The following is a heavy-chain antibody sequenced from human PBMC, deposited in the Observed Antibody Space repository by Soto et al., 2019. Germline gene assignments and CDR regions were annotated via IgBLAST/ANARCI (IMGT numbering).Heavy chain of an antibody. CDR3: ARGDYYDSSGYYYFDY. CDR1: GGSISSGDYY. D-gene: IGHD3-22*01. Sequence: SETLSLTCSVSGGSISSGDYYWSWIRQPPGKGLEWIGYIYYSGSTYYNPSLKSRVTISVDTSKNQFSLKLSSVTAADTAVYYCARGDYYDSSGYYYFDYWGQGTLVTVSS. V-gene: IGHV4-30-4*01. CDR2: IYYSGST. J-gene: IGHJ4*02.